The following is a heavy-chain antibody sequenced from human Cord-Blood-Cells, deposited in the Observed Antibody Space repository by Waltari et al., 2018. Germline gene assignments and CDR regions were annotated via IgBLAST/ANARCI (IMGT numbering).Heavy chain of an antibody. CDR1: GYTFTGYY. Sequence: QVQLVQSGAEVKKPGASVKVSCKASGYTFTGYYMHWVRQAPGQGLEWMGWINPNRGGTNYAQKVQGWVTMTRDTSISTAYMELSRLRSDDTAVYYCAREAAAAGTVDYWGQGTLVTVSS. CDR3: AREAAAAGTVDY. CDR2: INPNRGGT. V-gene: IGHV1-2*04. D-gene: IGHD6-13*01. J-gene: IGHJ4*02.